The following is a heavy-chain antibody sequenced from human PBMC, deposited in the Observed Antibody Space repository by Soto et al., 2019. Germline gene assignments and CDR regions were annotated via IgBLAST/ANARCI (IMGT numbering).Heavy chain of an antibody. J-gene: IGHJ4*02. CDR2: ISSSSSTI. CDR1: GFTFSSYS. D-gene: IGHD4-17*01. V-gene: IGHV3-48*02. CDR3: ARSGTMTTAKRKYYFDY. Sequence: GGSLRLSCAASGFTFSSYSMNWVRQAPGKGLEWVSYISSSSSTIYYADSVKGRFTISRDNAKNSLYLQMNSLRDEDTAVYYCARSGTMTTAKRKYYFDYWGQGTLVTVSS.